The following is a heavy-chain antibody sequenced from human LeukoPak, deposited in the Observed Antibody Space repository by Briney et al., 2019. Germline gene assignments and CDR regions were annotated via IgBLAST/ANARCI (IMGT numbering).Heavy chain of an antibody. CDR2: ISSSSSII. CDR3: ARDRDSSGYYYGY. CDR1: GFTFSSYS. D-gene: IGHD3-22*01. V-gene: IGHV3-48*04. J-gene: IGHJ4*02. Sequence: PGGSLRLSCAASGFTFSSYSMNWVRQAPGKGLKWVSYISSSSSIIYYADSVKGRFTISRDNAKNSVYLQMNSLRAEDTAVYYCARDRDSSGYYYGYWGQGTLVTVSS.